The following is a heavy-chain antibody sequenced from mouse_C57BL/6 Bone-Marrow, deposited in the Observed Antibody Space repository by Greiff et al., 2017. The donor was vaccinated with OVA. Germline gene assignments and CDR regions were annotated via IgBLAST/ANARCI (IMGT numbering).Heavy chain of an antibody. CDR2: INPSSGYT. Sequence: LVESGAELARPGASVKMSCKASGYTFTSYTMHWVKQRPGQGLEWIGYINPSSGYTKYNQKFKDKATLTADKSSSTAYMQLSSLTSEDSAVYYCARSDYGISLDYWGQGTTLTVSS. CDR3: ARSDYGISLDY. D-gene: IGHD1-1*01. J-gene: IGHJ2*01. V-gene: IGHV1-4*01. CDR1: GYTFTSYT.